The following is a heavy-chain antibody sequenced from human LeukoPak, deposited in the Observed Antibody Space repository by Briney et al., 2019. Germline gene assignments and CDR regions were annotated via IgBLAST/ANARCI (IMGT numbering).Heavy chain of an antibody. Sequence: GASVKVSCKASGYTFTGYYMHWVRQAPGQGLEWMGWINPNSGGTNYAQKFQGRVTMTRDTSISTAYMELSRLRSDDTAVYYCAREWTAAADNDAFDIWGQGTMVTVSS. J-gene: IGHJ3*02. CDR2: INPNSGGT. CDR1: GYTFTGYY. D-gene: IGHD6-13*01. CDR3: AREWTAAADNDAFDI. V-gene: IGHV1-2*02.